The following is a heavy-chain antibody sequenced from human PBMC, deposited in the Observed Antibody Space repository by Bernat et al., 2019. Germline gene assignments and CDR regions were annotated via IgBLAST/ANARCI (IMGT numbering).Heavy chain of an antibody. CDR1: GGSFSGYY. J-gene: IGHJ5*02. V-gene: IGHV4-34*01. CDR3: ARGTAVVVVAASVWFDP. D-gene: IGHD2-15*01. Sequence: QVQLQQWGAGLLKPSETLSLTCAVYGGSFSGYYWSWIRQPPGKGLEWIGEINHSGSTNYNPSLKSRVTISVDTSKSKFSLKLSSVTAADTAVYYCARGTAVVVVAASVWFDPWGQGTLVTVSS. CDR2: INHSGST.